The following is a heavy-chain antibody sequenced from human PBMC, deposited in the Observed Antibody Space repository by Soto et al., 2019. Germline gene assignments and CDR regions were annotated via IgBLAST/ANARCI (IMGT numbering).Heavy chain of an antibody. D-gene: IGHD3-22*01. CDR2: IYWDDDK. CDR3: ARALNYYDSSGYFY. Sequence: SGPTLVNPTQTLTLTCTFSGFSLSTSGVGVGWIRQPPGKALEWLALIYWDDDKRYSPSLKSRLTITKDTSKNQVVLTMTNMDPVDTATYYCARALNYYDSSGYFYWGQGTLVTVSS. V-gene: IGHV2-5*02. J-gene: IGHJ4*02. CDR1: GFSLSTSGVG.